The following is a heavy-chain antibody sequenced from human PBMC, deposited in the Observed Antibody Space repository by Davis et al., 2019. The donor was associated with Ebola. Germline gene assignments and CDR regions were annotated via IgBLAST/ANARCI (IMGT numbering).Heavy chain of an antibody. J-gene: IGHJ6*02. Sequence: SETLSLTCAVSGGSFSGYYWSWIRQPPGKGLEWIGEINHSGSTNYNPSLNSRVTISVDTYKNQFSLKLSTVTAADTAVYYCARGSSTSCYDTICYYYGMDVWGQGTTVTVSS. CDR1: GGSFSGYY. D-gene: IGHD2-2*01. CDR3: ARGSSTSCYDTICYYYGMDV. V-gene: IGHV4-34*01. CDR2: INHSGST.